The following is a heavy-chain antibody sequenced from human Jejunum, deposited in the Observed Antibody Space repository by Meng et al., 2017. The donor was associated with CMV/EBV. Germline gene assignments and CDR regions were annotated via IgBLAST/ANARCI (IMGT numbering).Heavy chain of an antibody. D-gene: IGHD4-17*01. CDR1: Y. J-gene: IGHJ6*02. CDR2: IFYSGRP. CDR3: VRDYGDYFRGFRGDYYYYGVDV. V-gene: IGHV4-39*07. Sequence: YWGWVRQPPGKGLEWIGSIFYSGRPYYNPSLKSRVTISVDTPNNRFSLKLSAVTAADTAVYYCVRDYGDYFRGFRGDYYYYGVDVWGQGTTVTVSS.